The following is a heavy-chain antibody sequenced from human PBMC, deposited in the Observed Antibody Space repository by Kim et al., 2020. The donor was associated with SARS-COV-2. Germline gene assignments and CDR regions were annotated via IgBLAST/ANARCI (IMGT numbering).Heavy chain of an antibody. J-gene: IGHJ4*02. CDR3: ATDRSGDGRFYYFDY. CDR2: IYHTGST. CDR1: GGSISSYY. D-gene: IGHD7-27*01. V-gene: IGHV4-59*13. Sequence: SETLSLTCTVSGGSISSYYWIWIRQPPGKGLEWIGNIYHTGSTNYNPSLKSRATISIDLSKSQFSLRVTSVSAADTAVYYCATDRSGDGRFYYFDYWGQGTLVTVSS.